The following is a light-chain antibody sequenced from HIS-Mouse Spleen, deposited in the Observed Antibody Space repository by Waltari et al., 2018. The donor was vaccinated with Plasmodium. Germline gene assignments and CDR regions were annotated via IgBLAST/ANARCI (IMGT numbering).Light chain of an antibody. V-gene: IGKV3-20*01. CDR3: QQYGSSPWT. J-gene: IGKJ1*01. CDR1: QSVSSSY. Sequence: EIVLTHSPGTLSLSPGERATLSCRASQSVSSSYLAWYQQNPGRAPRLLIYGASSRATGIPDRFSGSGSGTDFTLTISRLEPEDFAVYYCQQYGSSPWTFGQGTKVEIK. CDR2: GAS.